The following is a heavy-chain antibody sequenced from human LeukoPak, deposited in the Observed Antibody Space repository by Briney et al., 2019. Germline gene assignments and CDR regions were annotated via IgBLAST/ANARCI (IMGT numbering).Heavy chain of an antibody. V-gene: IGHV3-23*01. CDR1: GFTFGNHA. J-gene: IGHJ4*02. Sequence: PGGSLRLSCAASGSSGFTFGNHAMSWVRQAPGKGLEWVSTISGSGGTTYYADSVKGRFTISRDNSKDTLYLQMNSLRAEDTALYYCAEDMFGSGWYGGLDYGGQGTLVTVSS. CDR3: AEDMFGSGWYGGLDY. D-gene: IGHD6-19*01. CDR2: ISGSGGTT.